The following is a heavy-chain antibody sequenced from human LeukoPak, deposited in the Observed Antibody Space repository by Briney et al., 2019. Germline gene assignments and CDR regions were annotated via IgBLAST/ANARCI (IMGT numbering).Heavy chain of an antibody. D-gene: IGHD2-2*01. Sequence: PSETLSFTCTVSGDSICSYYWSWIRQPPGIGLEGIGNIYYSGSTNYDPFLKSRVTISVDTSKNRSSLNLSSVTAADTAVYYCARDLIVVVPAAMDYYYYYMDVWGKGTTVTVSS. V-gene: IGHV4-59*01. J-gene: IGHJ6*03. CDR2: IYYSGST. CDR3: ARDLIVVVPAAMDYYYYYMDV. CDR1: GDSICSYY.